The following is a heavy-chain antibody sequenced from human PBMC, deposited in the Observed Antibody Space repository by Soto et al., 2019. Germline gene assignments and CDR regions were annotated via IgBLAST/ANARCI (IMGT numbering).Heavy chain of an antibody. CDR3: AKSGILDCSGGSCYSAEYYYYYYGMDV. CDR1: GSTISSYG. Sequence: GGSLRLSCAAAGSTISSYGMSWVRPAPGKGLEWVSAISGSGGSTYYADSVKGRFTISRDNSKNTLYLQMNSLRAEDTAVYYCAKSGILDCSGGSCYSAEYYYYYYGMDVWGQGTTFTV. CDR2: ISGSGGST. D-gene: IGHD2-15*01. V-gene: IGHV3-23*01. J-gene: IGHJ6*02.